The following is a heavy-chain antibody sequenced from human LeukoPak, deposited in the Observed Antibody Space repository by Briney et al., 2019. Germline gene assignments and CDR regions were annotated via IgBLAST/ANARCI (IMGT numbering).Heavy chain of an antibody. CDR2: INHSGST. CDR3: AREYSASEH. D-gene: IGHD4-11*01. Sequence: TSETLSLTCAVYGGSFSGYYWSWIRQPPGKGLEWIGEINHSGSTNYNPSLKSRVTISVDTSKNQFSLKLSSVTAADTAVYYCAREYSASEHWGQGTLVTVSS. V-gene: IGHV4-34*01. J-gene: IGHJ1*01. CDR1: GGSFSGYY.